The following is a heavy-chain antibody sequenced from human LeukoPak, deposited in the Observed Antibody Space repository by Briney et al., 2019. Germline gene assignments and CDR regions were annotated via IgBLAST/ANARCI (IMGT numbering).Heavy chain of an antibody. CDR3: ARSSYSSGYSFDY. D-gene: IGHD3-22*01. CDR2: IYYSGST. J-gene: IGHJ4*02. CDR1: GGSISSYY. Sequence: SETLSLTCTVSGGSISSYYWSWIRQPPGKGLEWIGYIYYSGSTNYNPSLKSRVTISVDTSKNQSSLKLSSVTAADTAVYYCARSSYSSGYSFDYWGQGTLVTVSS. V-gene: IGHV4-59*01.